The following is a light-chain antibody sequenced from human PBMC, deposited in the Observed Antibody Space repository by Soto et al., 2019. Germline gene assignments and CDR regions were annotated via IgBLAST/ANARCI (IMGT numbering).Light chain of an antibody. J-gene: IGKJ3*01. V-gene: IGKV3-20*01. CDR2: GAS. CDR1: QSVSSSY. CDR3: QQYGSSLFT. Sequence: EIVLTQSPGTLSLSPGERATLSCRASQSVSSSYLAGYQQKPGQAPRLLISGASSRATGIPGRFSGSGSGTDFTLNISRLEPEDFAVYYCQQYGSSLFTFGPGTKVDIK.